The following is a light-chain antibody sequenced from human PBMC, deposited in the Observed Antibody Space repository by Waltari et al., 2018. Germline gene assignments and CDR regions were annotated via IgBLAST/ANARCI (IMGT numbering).Light chain of an antibody. V-gene: IGKV3-20*01. CDR1: QSVSRS. J-gene: IGKJ1*01. CDR3: QHYVRLPAT. CDR2: AAS. Sequence: EIVLTQSPGTLSLYPGERAHLSCRASQSVSRSLAWYQQKPGQPPSLLIYAASTRATGIPDRFSGSGSGTDFSLTISRLEPEDFAVYYCQHYVRLPATFGQGTKVEIK.